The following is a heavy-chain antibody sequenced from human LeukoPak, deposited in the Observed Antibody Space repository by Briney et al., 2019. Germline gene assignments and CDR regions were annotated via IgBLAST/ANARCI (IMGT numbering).Heavy chain of an antibody. CDR3: AKHHCSSISCHGRSSGDFDY. V-gene: IGHV3-30*18. CDR1: GFTFSSYG. CDR2: TSYDGSNK. Sequence: GGSLRLSCAASGFTFSSYGMHWVRQAPGKGLEWVAVTSYDGSNKYYADSLKGRFTIPRDNSKNTLYLQMNSLRAEDTAVYYCAKHHCSSISCHGRSSGDFDYWGQGTLVTVSS. J-gene: IGHJ4*02. D-gene: IGHD2-2*01.